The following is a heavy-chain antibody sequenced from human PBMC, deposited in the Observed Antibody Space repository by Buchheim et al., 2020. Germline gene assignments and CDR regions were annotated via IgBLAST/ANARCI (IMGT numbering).Heavy chain of an antibody. D-gene: IGHD3-10*01. Sequence: QVQLQQWGAGLLKPSETLSLTCAVYGGSFSGYYWSWIRRPPGKGLEWIGEINHSGSTNYNPSLKSRVTISVDTSKNQFSLKLSSVTAADTAVYYCAVGITPYYYGMDVWGQGTT. V-gene: IGHV4-34*01. CDR2: INHSGST. CDR1: GGSFSGYY. CDR3: AVGITPYYYGMDV. J-gene: IGHJ6*02.